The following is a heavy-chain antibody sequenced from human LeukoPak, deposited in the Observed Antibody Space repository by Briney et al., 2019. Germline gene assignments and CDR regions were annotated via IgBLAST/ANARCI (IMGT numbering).Heavy chain of an antibody. D-gene: IGHD4-17*01. Sequence: SETLSLTCTVSGGSISSYCWSWIRQPPGKGLEWIGYIYYSGSTNYNPSLKSRVTISVDTSKNQFSLKLSSVTAADTAVYYCAGSYGDPFDYWGQGTLVTVSS. CDR1: GGSISSYC. J-gene: IGHJ4*02. CDR2: IYYSGST. V-gene: IGHV4-59*01. CDR3: AGSYGDPFDY.